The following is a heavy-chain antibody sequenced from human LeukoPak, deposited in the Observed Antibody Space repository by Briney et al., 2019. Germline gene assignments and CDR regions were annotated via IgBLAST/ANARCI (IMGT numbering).Heavy chain of an antibody. Sequence: SETLSLTCTVSGGSINNYYWSWIRQPPGKGLEWIAYIYYRGSTNYNPSLKSRVTFSVDTSKNQFSLKLNSVTAADTAVYYCARGGGYGDLGYFDYWGQGTLVTVSS. CDR2: IYYRGST. V-gene: IGHV4-59*01. D-gene: IGHD4-17*01. J-gene: IGHJ4*02. CDR3: ARGGGYGDLGYFDY. CDR1: GGSINNYY.